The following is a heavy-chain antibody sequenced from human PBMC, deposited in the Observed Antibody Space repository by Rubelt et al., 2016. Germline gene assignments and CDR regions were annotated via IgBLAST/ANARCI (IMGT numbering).Heavy chain of an antibody. J-gene: IGHJ4*02. CDR2: ISYDGSNK. D-gene: IGHD6-13*01. CDR3: AKVLSNWYDFDY. Sequence: AGRSLRLSCAASGFTFSSYGMHWVRQAPGKGLEWVAVISYDGSNKYYADSVKGRFTISRDNSKNTLYLQMNSLRAEDTAVYYCAKVLSNWYDFDYWGQGTLVTVSS. CDR1: GFTFSSYG. V-gene: IGHV3-30*18.